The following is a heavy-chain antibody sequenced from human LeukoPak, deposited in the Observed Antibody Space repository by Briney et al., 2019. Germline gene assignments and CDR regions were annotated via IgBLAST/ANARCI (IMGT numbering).Heavy chain of an antibody. V-gene: IGHV3-7*01. D-gene: IGHD6-13*01. CDR3: ARGYSSSWYNRFDY. CDR1: GFTFSSYW. J-gene: IGHJ4*02. CDR2: IKQDGSEK. Sequence: GGSLRLSCAASGFTFSSYWMSWVRQAPGKGLEWVANIKQDGSEKYYVDSVKGRFTISRDNAKNSLFLQMNSLRAEDTAVYYCARGYSSSWYNRFDYWGQGTLLTVSS.